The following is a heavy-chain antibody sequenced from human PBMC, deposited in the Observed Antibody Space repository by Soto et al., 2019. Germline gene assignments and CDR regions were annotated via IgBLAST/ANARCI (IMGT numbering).Heavy chain of an antibody. CDR3: CVVKRLDQYSRSGYWFDP. J-gene: IGHJ5*02. D-gene: IGHD2-15*01. V-gene: IGHV3-15*01. Sequence: GGSLRLSCAASGFTFSHAWMSWVRQAPGKGLEWVGRIKSKADGETKDYGAPVRGRFTISRDDAKDTLYLQMNSLRIEDTAVYYCCVVKRLDQYSRSGYWFDPWGPETLVTVSS. CDR2: IKSKADGETK. CDR1: GFTFSHAW.